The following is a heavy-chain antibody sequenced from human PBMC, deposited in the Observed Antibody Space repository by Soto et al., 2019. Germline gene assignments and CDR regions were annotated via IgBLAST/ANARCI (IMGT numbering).Heavy chain of an antibody. J-gene: IGHJ4*02. CDR3: AADHRSDDCSGSYSYLPTGY. Sequence: SVEVSCKASGFTFTSSAVQWVRQARGQRLEWIGWIVVGSGNTNYAQKFQERVTITRDMSTSTAYMELSSLRSEDTAVYYCAADHRSDDCSGSYSYLPTGYWGQGTLVPVAS. CDR2: IVVGSGNT. V-gene: IGHV1-58*01. D-gene: IGHD3-10*02. CDR1: GFTFTSSA.